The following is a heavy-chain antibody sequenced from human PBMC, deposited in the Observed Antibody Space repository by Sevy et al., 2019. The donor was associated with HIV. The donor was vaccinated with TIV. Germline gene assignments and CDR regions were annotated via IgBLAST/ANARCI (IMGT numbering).Heavy chain of an antibody. CDR3: AEGGGAGGEFDL. Sequence: GGSLRLSCAASGFTFSSYGMHWVRQAPGKGLEWVAVIWYDGSNKYYADSVKGRFTISRDNSKNTLYLQMNSLRAEDKAVFFWAEGGGAGGEFDLWGQGTLVNLSS. CDR1: GFTFSSYG. V-gene: IGHV3-33*01. D-gene: IGHD3-10*01. J-gene: IGHJ4*02. CDR2: IWYDGSNK.